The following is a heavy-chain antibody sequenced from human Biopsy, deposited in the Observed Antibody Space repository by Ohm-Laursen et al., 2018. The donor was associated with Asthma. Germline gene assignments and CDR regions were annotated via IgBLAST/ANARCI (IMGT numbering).Heavy chain of an antibody. CDR3: ARAVDYSHYYGIDV. CDR2: ISVYNGNT. V-gene: IGHV1-18*01. Sequence: SVKVSCKASGYTFNGAGITWVRQAPGQGLEWMGWISVYNGNTKVAQKLQDRVTMITDTSTSTAFMELRSLRSDDTAVYFCARAVDYSHYYGIDVWGQGTTVTVS. J-gene: IGHJ6*02. D-gene: IGHD3-10*01. CDR1: GYTFNGAG.